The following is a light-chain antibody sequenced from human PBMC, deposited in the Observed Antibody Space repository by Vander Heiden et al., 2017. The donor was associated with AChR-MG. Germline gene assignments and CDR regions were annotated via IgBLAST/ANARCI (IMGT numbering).Light chain of an antibody. CDR2: WAS. V-gene: IGKV4-1*01. Sequence: TVMPQSPDSLPVPLGARATFNGKPSHTVLYNHNNKNYLAWYQQKPGQPPRLLISWASTRESGVPDRFSGSASGTDFTLSISILHAEYVTVYYCQLYYNSPHTFGQGTKLEI. CDR3: QLYYNSPHT. J-gene: IGKJ2*01. CDR1: HTVLYNHNNKNY.